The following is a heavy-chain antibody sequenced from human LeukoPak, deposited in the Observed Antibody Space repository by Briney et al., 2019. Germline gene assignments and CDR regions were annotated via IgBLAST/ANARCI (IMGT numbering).Heavy chain of an antibody. V-gene: IGHV1-18*01. J-gene: IGHJ6*02. Sequence: ASVKVSCKASGYTLTNYNISWVRQAPGQGLEWMGWINTHKGHTNFLQKLQGRVTMTTDTSTSTAYMELRSLRSDDTAVYYCARDSACSSTSCYYYYYGMDVWGQGTTVTVSS. CDR3: ARDSACSSTSCYYYYYGMDV. CDR1: GYTLTNYN. CDR2: INTHKGHT. D-gene: IGHD2-2*01.